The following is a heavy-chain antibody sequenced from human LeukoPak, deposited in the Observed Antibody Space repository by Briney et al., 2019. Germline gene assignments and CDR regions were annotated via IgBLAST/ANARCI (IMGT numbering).Heavy chain of an antibody. Sequence: GGSLRLSCAASGFTISSYWMSWVRQAPGKGLEWVANIKQDGSEKYYVDSVKGRFTISRDNAKNSLYLQMNSLRAEDTAVYYCARGQWLDYFDYWGQGTLVTVSS. V-gene: IGHV3-7*04. CDR1: GFTISSYW. CDR3: ARGQWLDYFDY. D-gene: IGHD6-19*01. J-gene: IGHJ4*02. CDR2: IKQDGSEK.